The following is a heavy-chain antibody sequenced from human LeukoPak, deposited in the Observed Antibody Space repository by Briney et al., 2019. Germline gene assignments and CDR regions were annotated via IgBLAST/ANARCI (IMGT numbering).Heavy chain of an antibody. Sequence: PGGSLRLSCAPSGFTFNNYVMSWVRQSPGKGREWVSAISGSGGGAYYANSVKGRFTISRDNSKNTLYLQMNSLRAEDTAVYYCAKDSIDVIAVYYFDYWGQGTLVTVSS. D-gene: IGHD2-21*01. J-gene: IGHJ4*02. CDR2: ISGSGGGA. CDR3: AKDSIDVIAVYYFDY. V-gene: IGHV3-23*01. CDR1: GFTFNNYV.